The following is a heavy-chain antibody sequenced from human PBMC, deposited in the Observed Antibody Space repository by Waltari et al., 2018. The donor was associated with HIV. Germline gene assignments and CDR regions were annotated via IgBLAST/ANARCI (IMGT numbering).Heavy chain of an antibody. V-gene: IGHV4-34*01. Sequence: QVRLQECGTGVLKPSETLSLSCAMYDGSFIGYYWTWIRKSPGRGLKWIGEINHAGANNHNPSLRSGFSFSLGTSKKQFFMRLTSVTVADTATYFCARGYAAAAPYFGLDVWGQGTTVTVSS. D-gene: IGHD6-13*01. CDR3: ARGYAAAAPYFGLDV. J-gene: IGHJ6*02. CDR1: DGSFIGYY. CDR2: INHAGAN.